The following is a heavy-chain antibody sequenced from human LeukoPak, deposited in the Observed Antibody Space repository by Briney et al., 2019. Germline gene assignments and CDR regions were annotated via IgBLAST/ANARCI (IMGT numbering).Heavy chain of an antibody. V-gene: IGHV4-39*01. Sequence: SETLSLTCTVSGGSLSSSGYYWGWIRPPPGKGLEWIGRIYYSGSTYYNPSLKSRLTMSVDTSKNQFPLKLSSVTAADTAVYYCARRDRYCSSTSCYGHRFDPWGQGTLVTVSS. CDR3: ARRDRYCSSTSCYGHRFDP. CDR2: IYYSGST. J-gene: IGHJ5*02. CDR1: GGSLSSSGYY. D-gene: IGHD2-2*01.